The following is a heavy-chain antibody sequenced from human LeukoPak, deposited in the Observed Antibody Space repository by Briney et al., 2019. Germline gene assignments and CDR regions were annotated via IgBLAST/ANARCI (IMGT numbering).Heavy chain of an antibody. CDR2: ISGSGGST. CDR3: AKVLSGFVPGIAVADDY. J-gene: IGHJ4*02. CDR1: GFTFSSYA. Sequence: PGGSLRLSCAASGFTFSSYAMSWVRQAPGKGLEWVSAISGSGGSTYYADSVKGRFTISRDNSKNTLYLQMNSLRAEDTAVYYCAKVLSGFVPGIAVADDYWGQGTLVTVSS. D-gene: IGHD6-19*01. V-gene: IGHV3-23*01.